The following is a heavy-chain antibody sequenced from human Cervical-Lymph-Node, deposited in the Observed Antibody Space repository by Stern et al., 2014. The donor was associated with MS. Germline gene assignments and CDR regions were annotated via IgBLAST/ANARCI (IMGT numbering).Heavy chain of an antibody. D-gene: IGHD2-8*02. CDR1: GDSISSYTHY. V-gene: IGHV4-39*01. J-gene: IGHJ4*02. CDR3: AKHACTGAACPFDL. CDR2: VYYSGAT. Sequence: QLVESGPGLVKPSETLSLTCAVSGDSISSYTHYWAWIRQPPGKGLEWIGSVYYSGATYYNPSIKSPVTISVDTSKNHFSRGLNSVTAADTAVYYCAKHACTGAACPFDLWGQGTLVTVSS.